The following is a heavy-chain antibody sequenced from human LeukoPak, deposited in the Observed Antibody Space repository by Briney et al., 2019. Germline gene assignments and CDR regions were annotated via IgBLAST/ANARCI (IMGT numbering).Heavy chain of an antibody. Sequence: SQTLSLTCTVSGGSISSGDYYWSWIRQPPGKGLEWIGYIYYSGSTYYNPFLKSRVTISVDTSKNQFSLKLSSVTAADTAVYYCARGVGYDILTGYYPAYYFDYWGQGTLVTVSS. CDR1: GGSISSGDYY. CDR2: IYYSGST. D-gene: IGHD3-9*01. V-gene: IGHV4-30-4*01. J-gene: IGHJ4*02. CDR3: ARGVGYDILTGYYPAYYFDY.